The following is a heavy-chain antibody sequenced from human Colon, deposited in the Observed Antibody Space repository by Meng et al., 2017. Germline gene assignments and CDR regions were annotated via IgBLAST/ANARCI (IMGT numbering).Heavy chain of an antibody. CDR2: TYYSYKWNN. V-gene: IGHV6-1*01. Sequence: PSPTLFPLVGISGDSVSSNSAAWNWIRQSPSRGLEWLARTYYSYKWNNDYAVSVKGRITINADTSTNQVSLQLNSVTPEDTAVYYCARGFLVRGFDSWGQGTLVTVSS. CDR3: ARGFLVRGFDS. J-gene: IGHJ4*02. CDR1: GDSVSSNSAA. D-gene: IGHD3-3*01.